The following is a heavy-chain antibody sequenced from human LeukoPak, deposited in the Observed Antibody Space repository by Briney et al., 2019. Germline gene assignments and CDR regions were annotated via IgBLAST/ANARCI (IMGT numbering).Heavy chain of an antibody. D-gene: IGHD5-12*01. J-gene: IGHJ4*02. CDR1: GYTITKLS. CDR3: AANLGSYSGYDKGAPDFDY. Sequence: ASVKVSCKVSGYTITKLSMHWVRQAPGKGLEWMGGFDPDDGETIYAQKFQGRVTMTEDTSTDTAYMELSSLRSEDTAVYYCAANLGSYSGYDKGAPDFDYWGQGTLVTVSS. CDR2: FDPDDGET. V-gene: IGHV1-24*01.